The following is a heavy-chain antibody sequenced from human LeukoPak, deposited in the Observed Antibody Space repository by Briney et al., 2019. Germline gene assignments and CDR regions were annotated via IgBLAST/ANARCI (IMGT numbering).Heavy chain of an antibody. Sequence: TGGSLRLSCAASGFTFSSYAMSWVRQAPGKGLEWVSAISGSGGSTYYADSVKGRFTISRDNSKKKLYLQMNSLRAEDTAVYYCAKGYYGSGTYGWFDPWGQGTLVTVSS. D-gene: IGHD3-10*01. CDR2: ISGSGGST. CDR3: AKGYYGSGTYGWFDP. CDR1: GFTFSSYA. V-gene: IGHV3-23*01. J-gene: IGHJ5*02.